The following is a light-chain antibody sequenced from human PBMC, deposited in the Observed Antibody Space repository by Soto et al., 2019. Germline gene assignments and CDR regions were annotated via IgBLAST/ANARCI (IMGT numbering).Light chain of an antibody. J-gene: IGKJ4*01. CDR2: GAS. CDR1: QSVSSSY. Sequence: EIVLTQSPGTLSLSPGERATLSCRASQSVSSSYLAWYQQKPGQAPRLLIYGASSRATGIPDRFSGRGSGTDFTLTISRLEPEDFAVYHCQQYSNSPLTFGGGTKVEV. CDR3: QQYSNSPLT. V-gene: IGKV3-20*01.